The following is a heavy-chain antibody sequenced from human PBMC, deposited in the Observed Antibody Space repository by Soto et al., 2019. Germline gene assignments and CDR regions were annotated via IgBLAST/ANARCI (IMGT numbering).Heavy chain of an antibody. CDR1: GLTFSGLGMKFSSYG. J-gene: IGHJ4*02. V-gene: IGHV3-33*03. CDR3: ASSRMPYSDYEPSRD. D-gene: IGHD5-12*01. Sequence: QVQLLESGGGVVQPGGSLRLSCVESGLTFSGLGMKFSSYGMEWVRQAPGKGLEWVALIGGTGSKEEYADSVKGRFTISRDNSKNTVYLQMSSLRVEDTGVYYGASSRMPYSDYEPSRDWGPGTLVTVSS. CDR2: IGGTGSKE.